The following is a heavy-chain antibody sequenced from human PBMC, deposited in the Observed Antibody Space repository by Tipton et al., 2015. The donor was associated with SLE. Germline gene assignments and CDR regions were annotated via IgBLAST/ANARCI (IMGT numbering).Heavy chain of an antibody. CDR2: IYTSGGT. Sequence: TLSLTCTVSGGSISSYYWSWIRQPAGKGLEWIGRIYTSGGTNYNPSLKSRVTMSVDTSKNQFSLKLTSVTAADTAVYYCVGWGSSGYYYGFDYWGQGTLVTVSS. D-gene: IGHD3-22*01. V-gene: IGHV4-4*07. J-gene: IGHJ4*02. CDR3: VGWGSSGYYYGFDY. CDR1: GGSISSYY.